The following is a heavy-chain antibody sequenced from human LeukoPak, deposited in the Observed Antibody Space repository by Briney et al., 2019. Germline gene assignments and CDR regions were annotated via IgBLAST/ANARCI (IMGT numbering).Heavy chain of an antibody. J-gene: IGHJ4*02. CDR3: ARDRGSAGGFDF. Sequence: SETLSLTCTVSGGSISSTSCYWGWFRQPPGRGLEWIGSIYYSGSTYYNPSLKSRVTISVDTSKSQFSLKLSSVTAADTAVYYCARDRGSAGGFDFWGQGALVTVSS. CDR1: GGSISSTSCY. CDR2: IYYSGST. D-gene: IGHD6-13*01. V-gene: IGHV4-39*07.